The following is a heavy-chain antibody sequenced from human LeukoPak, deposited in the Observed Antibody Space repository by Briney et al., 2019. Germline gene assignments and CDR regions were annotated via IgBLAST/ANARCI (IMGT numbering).Heavy chain of an antibody. CDR2: ISGDSVFR. CDR3: ARVCINGCSDTLDV. Sequence: SGGSLRLSCAASEFTLRNYAINWVRQAPGKGLEWVSAISGDSVFRYYADSVRGRFAISRDNSKNMLFLQMNSLTADDTAVYYCARVCINGCSDTLDVWGQGALVTVSS. V-gene: IGHV3-23*01. D-gene: IGHD6-19*01. CDR1: EFTLRNYA. J-gene: IGHJ3*01.